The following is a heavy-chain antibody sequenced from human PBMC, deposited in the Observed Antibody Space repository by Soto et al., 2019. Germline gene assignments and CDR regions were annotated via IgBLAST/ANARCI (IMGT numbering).Heavy chain of an antibody. CDR1: GFRFKSFV. J-gene: IGHJ4*02. CDR3: ARWGTTVVFDL. D-gene: IGHD4-17*01. CDR2: TSYDGNNK. Sequence: QVQLVESGGGVVQPGTSLRLSCAASGFRFKSFVMHWVRQAPGKGLEWVAFTSYDGNNKDYGDSVKGRFTVSRDNPKNTLHIEVDVLTPENTDRDYCARWGTTVVFDLWGQGTLVSVSS. V-gene: IGHV3-30*19.